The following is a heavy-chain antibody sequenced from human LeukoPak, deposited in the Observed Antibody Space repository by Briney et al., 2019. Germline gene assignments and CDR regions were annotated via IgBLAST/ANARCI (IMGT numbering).Heavy chain of an antibody. CDR1: GGSISSYY. CDR3: ARRFTYYYGSGSRRPTGSIDY. V-gene: IGHV4-34*01. D-gene: IGHD3-10*01. CDR2: INHSGST. Sequence: TPSETLSLTCTVSGGSISSYYWSWIRQPPGKGLEWIGEINHSGSTNYNPSLKSRVTISVDTSKNQFSLKLSSVTAADTAVYYCARRFTYYYGSGSRRPTGSIDYWGQGTLVTVSS. J-gene: IGHJ4*02.